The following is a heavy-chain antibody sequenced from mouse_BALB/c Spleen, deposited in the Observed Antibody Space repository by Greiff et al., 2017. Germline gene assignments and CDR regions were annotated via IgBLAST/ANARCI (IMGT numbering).Heavy chain of an antibody. CDR3: ARSGYDYAMDY. J-gene: IGHJ4*01. V-gene: IGHV1S135*01. D-gene: IGHD2-2*01. CDR1: GYSFTDYN. CDR2: IDPYNGGT. Sequence: EVQLMESGPELVKPGASVKVSCTASGYSFTDYNMYWVKQSPGKSLEWIGYIDPYNGGTSYNQKFKGKATLTVDKSSSTAFMHLNSLTSEDSAVYYCARSGYDYAMDYWGQGTSVTVSS.